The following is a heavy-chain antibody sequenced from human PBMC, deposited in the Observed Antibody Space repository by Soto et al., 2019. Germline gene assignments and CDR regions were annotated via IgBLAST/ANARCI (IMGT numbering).Heavy chain of an antibody. V-gene: IGHV4-31*03. CDR2: IYYSGST. CDR1: GGSISSGGYY. CDR3: ATGGYFDY. Sequence: PSETLSLTCTVSGGSISSGGYYWSWIRQHPGKGLEWIGYIYYSGSTYYNPSLKSRVTISVDASKNQFSLKLSSVTAADAAVYYCATGGYFDYWGQGTLVTVSS. J-gene: IGHJ4*02. D-gene: IGHD3-10*01.